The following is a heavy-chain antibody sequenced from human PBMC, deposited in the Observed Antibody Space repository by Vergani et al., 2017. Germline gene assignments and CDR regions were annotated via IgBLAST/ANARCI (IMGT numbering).Heavy chain of an antibody. V-gene: IGHV1-69*13. D-gene: IGHD3-10*01. CDR3: ARMEVLWFGELLSFDY. CDR1: GGTFSSNS. CDR2: IIPIFGTA. J-gene: IGHJ4*02. Sequence: QGQLAQSGAEVKKPGSSVKVSCKASGGTFSSNSISWVRQAPGQGLEWVGRIIPIFGTANYAQKFQGRVTITADESTSTAYMELSSLRSEDTAVYYCARMEVLWFGELLSFDYWGQGTLVTVSS.